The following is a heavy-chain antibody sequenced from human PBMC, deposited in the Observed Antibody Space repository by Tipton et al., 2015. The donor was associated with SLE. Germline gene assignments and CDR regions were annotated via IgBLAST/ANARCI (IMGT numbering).Heavy chain of an antibody. CDR1: GGSISSGSYY. J-gene: IGHJ5*02. D-gene: IGHD3-16*01. CDR2: IYTSGST. Sequence: TLSLTCTVSGGSISSGSYYWSWARQPAGKGLEWVGYIYTSGSTNYNPSLKSRVTISVDTSKNQFSLKLSSVTAADTAVYYCARGGGFDPWGQGTLVTVSS. CDR3: ARGGGFDP. V-gene: IGHV4-61*09.